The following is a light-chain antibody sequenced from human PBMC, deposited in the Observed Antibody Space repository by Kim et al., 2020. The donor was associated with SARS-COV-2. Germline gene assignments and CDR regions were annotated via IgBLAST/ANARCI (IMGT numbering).Light chain of an antibody. J-gene: IGKJ2*01. V-gene: IGKV1-39*01. CDR1: QRISRY. CDR2: GAS. Sequence: DIQMTQSPSSLSASVGDRVTITCRASQRISRYLNWYQQKPGKAPKRLIYGASSLRSGVPSRFSGSGSDTDFSLTINSLQPEDFATYFCQQSFSFPYTFGQGTKLEI. CDR3: QQSFSFPYT.